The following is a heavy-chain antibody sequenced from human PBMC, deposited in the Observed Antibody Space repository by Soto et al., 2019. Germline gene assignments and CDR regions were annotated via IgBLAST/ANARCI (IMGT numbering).Heavy chain of an antibody. Sequence: ASVKVSCKASGYTFSNYYIHWIRQAPGQGLEWMGIINPSAGSTSYAQKFQDRVTMSRDTSTSTVYMQLSSLRSEDTAMYYCARARDGFDIWGQGTLVTVSS. V-gene: IGHV1-46*01. CDR1: GYTFSNYY. D-gene: IGHD3-10*01. CDR2: INPSAGST. CDR3: ARARDGFDI. J-gene: IGHJ4*02.